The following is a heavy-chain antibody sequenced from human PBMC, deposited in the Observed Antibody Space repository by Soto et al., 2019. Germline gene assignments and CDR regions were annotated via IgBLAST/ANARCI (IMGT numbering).Heavy chain of an antibody. CDR2: ISAYNGNT. V-gene: IGHV1-18*04. CDR1: GYTFTSYG. D-gene: IGHD3-3*01. Sequence: GASVKVSCKASGYTFTSYGISWVRQAPGQRLEWMGWISAYNGNTNYAQKLQGRVTMTTDTSTSTAYMELRSLRSDDTAVYYCARDPSSGVFGVVIVHQLYYGMDVWGQGTTVTVSS. J-gene: IGHJ6*02. CDR3: ARDPSSGVFGVVIVHQLYYGMDV.